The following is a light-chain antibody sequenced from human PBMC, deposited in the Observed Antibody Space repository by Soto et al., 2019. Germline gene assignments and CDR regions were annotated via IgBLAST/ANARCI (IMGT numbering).Light chain of an antibody. CDR2: DAS. V-gene: IGKV3-15*01. J-gene: IGKJ1*01. CDR1: QSISSH. CDR3: QQYQYWCI. Sequence: EIVMTQSPVTLSVSPGERATLSCRASQSISSHLAWYQQKPGQVPRLLIYDASTRATGIPDRFSGSGSGTEFTLTISSLESEDFAGYYCQQYQYWCIFGRGTKVEV.